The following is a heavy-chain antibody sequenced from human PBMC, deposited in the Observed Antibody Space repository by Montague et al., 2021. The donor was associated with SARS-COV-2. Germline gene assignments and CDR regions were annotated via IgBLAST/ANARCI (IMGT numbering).Heavy chain of an antibody. V-gene: IGHV3-33*07. CDR2: VWFDGSSK. CDR1: GFSFRSYC. J-gene: IGHJ3*01. CDR3: ARSRGVVIESDLVV. Sequence: SLRLSCAASGFSFRSYCMYWVRQVPGKGLEWVAVVWFDGSSKFYPDSVKGRFTISRDNSKNILYLQMNNLTAEDTAVYYCARSRGVVIESDLVVWGQGTMVTVSS. D-gene: IGHD3-16*02.